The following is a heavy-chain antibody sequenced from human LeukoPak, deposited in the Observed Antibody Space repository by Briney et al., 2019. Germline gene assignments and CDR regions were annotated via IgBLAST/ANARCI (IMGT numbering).Heavy chain of an antibody. CDR1: GFAFGNYW. V-gene: IGHV3-7*03. Sequence: GGSLRLSCAASGFAFGNYWMSWVRQAPGKGLEWVANIKQDGSEKYYVDSVKGRYTISRDNAENSLSLQMNSLRAEDTAVYYCASAGGDSRSPLPFYYWGQGTLVTVSS. D-gene: IGHD3-22*01. J-gene: IGHJ4*02. CDR3: ASAGGDSRSPLPFYY. CDR2: IKQDGSEK.